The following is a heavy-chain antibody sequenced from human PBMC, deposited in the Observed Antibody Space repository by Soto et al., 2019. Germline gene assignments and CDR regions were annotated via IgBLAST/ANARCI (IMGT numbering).Heavy chain of an antibody. J-gene: IGHJ4*02. D-gene: IGHD4-17*01. V-gene: IGHV4-31*03. Sequence: SETLSLTCTVSGGSISSGGYYWSWIRQHPGKGLEWIGYIYYSGSTYYNPSLKSRVTISVDTSKNQFSLKLSSVTAADTAVYYCARGLEYDYGDYSVSLAFDYWGQGTLVTVSS. CDR3: ARGLEYDYGDYSVSLAFDY. CDR1: GGSISSGGYY. CDR2: IYYSGST.